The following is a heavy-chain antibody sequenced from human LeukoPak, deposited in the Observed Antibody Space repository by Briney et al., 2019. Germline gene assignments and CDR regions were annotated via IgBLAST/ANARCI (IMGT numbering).Heavy chain of an antibody. D-gene: IGHD2-15*01. CDR3: ARLSGGSWTPYYFDY. CDR2: INGDGIST. CDR1: GFTFSTYF. J-gene: IGHJ4*02. V-gene: IGHV3-74*01. Sequence: GGSLRLSCAASGFTFSTYFMHWVRQAPGQGLVWVSRINGDGISTTYADSVMGRFTISRDNAKNTLYLQMNSLRAEDTAVYYCARLSGGSWTPYYFDYWGQGTLVTVSS.